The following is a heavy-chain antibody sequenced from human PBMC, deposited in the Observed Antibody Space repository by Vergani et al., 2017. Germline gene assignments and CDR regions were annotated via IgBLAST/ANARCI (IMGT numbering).Heavy chain of an antibody. CDR3: TRSECSGTTCYGHYFAL. J-gene: IGHJ4*01. Sequence: VELLESGGGLAQPGESLRVSCSASGFRVTTYYMSWVRQAQGKGLEWVSVIKSDGRTSYAQSVRGRFTISRDTSRNAVYLQMNILRVEDTGVYYCTRSECSGTTCYGHYFALWGHGILVTVSS. CDR1: GFRVTTYY. D-gene: IGHD2/OR15-2a*01. V-gene: IGHV3-66*02. CDR2: IKSDGRT.